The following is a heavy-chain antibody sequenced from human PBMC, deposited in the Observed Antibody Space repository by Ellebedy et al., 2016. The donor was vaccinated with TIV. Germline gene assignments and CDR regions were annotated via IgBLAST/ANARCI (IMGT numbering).Heavy chain of an antibody. CDR3: ARDATSYYYGSGSGLDY. CDR2: IYYSGST. V-gene: IGHV4-59*01. D-gene: IGHD3-10*01. Sequence: SETLSLTCTVSGGSISSYYWSRIRQPPGKGLEWIGYIYYSGSTNYNPSLKSRVTTSVDTSKNQFSLKLSSVTAADTAVYYCARDATSYYYGSGSGLDYWGQGTLVTVSS. J-gene: IGHJ4*02. CDR1: GGSISSYY.